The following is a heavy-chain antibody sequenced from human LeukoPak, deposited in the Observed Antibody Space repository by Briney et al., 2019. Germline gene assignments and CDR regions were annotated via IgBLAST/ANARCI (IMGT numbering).Heavy chain of an antibody. CDR2: MYHSGST. CDR1: GGSISSYY. CDR3: ARQAGSDYGSGSYYSWDYYYYMDV. D-gene: IGHD3-10*01. V-gene: IGHV4-59*04. J-gene: IGHJ6*03. Sequence: SETLSLTCTVSGGSISSYYWGWIRQPPEKGLEWIGSMYHSGSTFYNPSLKSRVTMSLDTSKNQFSLKLSSVTAADTAVYYCARQAGSDYGSGSYYSWDYYYYMDVWGKGTTVTISS.